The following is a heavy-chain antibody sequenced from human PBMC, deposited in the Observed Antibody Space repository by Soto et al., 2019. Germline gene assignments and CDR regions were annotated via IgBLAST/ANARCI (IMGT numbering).Heavy chain of an antibody. D-gene: IGHD4-4*01. Sequence: GGSLRLSCAASGFTVSSNYMSWVRQAPGKGLEWVSVIYSGGSTYYADSVKGRFTISRDNSKNTLYLQMNSLRAEDTAVYYCARSNYQYDAFDIWGQGTMVTVSS. V-gene: IGHV3-53*01. J-gene: IGHJ3*02. CDR3: ARSNYQYDAFDI. CDR2: IYSGGST. CDR1: GFTVSSNY.